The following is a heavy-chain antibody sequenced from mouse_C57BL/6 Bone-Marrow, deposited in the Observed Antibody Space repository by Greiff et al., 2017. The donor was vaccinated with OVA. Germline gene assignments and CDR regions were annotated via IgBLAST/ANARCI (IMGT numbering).Heavy chain of an antibody. D-gene: IGHD1-1*01. CDR2: SRNKANDYTT. CDR3: ARAQYYSLYWYFDV. CDR1: GFTFSDFY. Sequence: EVKLVESGGGLVQSGRSLRLSCATSGFTFSDFYMEWVRQAPGKGLEWIAASRNKANDYTTEYSASVKGRFIVSRDTSQSILYLQMNALRAEDTAIYYCARAQYYSLYWYFDVWGTGTTVTVSS. V-gene: IGHV7-1*01. J-gene: IGHJ1*03.